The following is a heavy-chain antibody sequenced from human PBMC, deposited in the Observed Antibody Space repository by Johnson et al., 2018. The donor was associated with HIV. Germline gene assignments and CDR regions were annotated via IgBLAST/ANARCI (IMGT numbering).Heavy chain of an antibody. D-gene: IGHD6-6*01. CDR1: GFTFSSYW. Sequence: VQLVESGGGVVQPGGSLRLSCAASGFTFSSYWMSWVRQAPGKGLEWVANIKQDGSEKYYVDSVKGRFTISRDNAKNSLYLQMNSLRAEDTAVYYCARDRAILAARPAGAFDVWGPGTMVTVSS. CDR2: IKQDGSEK. CDR3: ARDRAILAARPAGAFDV. V-gene: IGHV3-7*05. J-gene: IGHJ3*01.